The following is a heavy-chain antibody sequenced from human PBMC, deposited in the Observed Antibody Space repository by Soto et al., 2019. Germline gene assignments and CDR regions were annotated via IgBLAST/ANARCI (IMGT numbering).Heavy chain of an antibody. D-gene: IGHD3-16*01. V-gene: IGHV3-11*01. Sequence: PGGSLRLSCVASGFNFSDHYMTWIRQAPGKGLEWVSSISSSGTTKEYADSVKGRFTIPRDNAKNSLSLQMNSLRAEDTAVYYCAREGEYWFDPWGQGTLVTVSS. CDR3: AREGEYWFDP. J-gene: IGHJ5*02. CDR2: ISSSGTTK. CDR1: GFNFSDHY.